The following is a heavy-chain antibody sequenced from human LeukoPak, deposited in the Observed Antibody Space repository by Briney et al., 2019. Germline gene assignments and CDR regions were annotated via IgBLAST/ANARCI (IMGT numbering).Heavy chain of an antibody. Sequence: SETLSLTCTVSGGTISSYYWNWIRQRPGKGLEWIGYIYYSGTTNYNPSLKSRVTISVDMSKSQFSLTLSSVTAADTALYYCARHGPLYDIWSAQFYFDYWGQGTLVAVSS. CDR1: GGTISSYY. J-gene: IGHJ4*02. CDR2: IYYSGTT. CDR3: ARHGPLYDIWSAQFYFDY. D-gene: IGHD3-3*01. V-gene: IGHV4-59*08.